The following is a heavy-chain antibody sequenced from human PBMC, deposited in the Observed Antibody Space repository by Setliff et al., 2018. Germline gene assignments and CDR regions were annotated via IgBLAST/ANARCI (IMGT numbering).Heavy chain of an antibody. CDR1: GGSFNVYF. CDR2: INHSGTT. J-gene: IGHJ6*03. Sequence: NPSETLSLTCAVYGGSFNVYFWSWIRQPPGKGLEWIGEINHSGTTNYNPSLKSRVTISVDTSKKQFSLKLSSVTAADTAVYYCARDNRARHYMDVWGKGTTVTVSS. V-gene: IGHV4-34*01. D-gene: IGHD3-10*01. CDR3: ARDNRARHYMDV.